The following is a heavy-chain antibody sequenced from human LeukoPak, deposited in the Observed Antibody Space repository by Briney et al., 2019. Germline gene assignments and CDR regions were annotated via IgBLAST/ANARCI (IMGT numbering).Heavy chain of an antibody. CDR2: IKSKTDGGTT. J-gene: IGHJ2*01. Sequence: PGGSLRLSCAASGFTFTNAWMSWVRQAPGKGLEWVGRIKSKTDGGTTDYAAPVKGRFTISRDDSKNALYLQMNSLKTEDTAVYYCTTVNGDYGDIYWYFDLWGRGTLVTVSS. D-gene: IGHD4-17*01. CDR3: TTVNGDYGDIYWYFDL. CDR1: GFTFTNAW. V-gene: IGHV3-15*01.